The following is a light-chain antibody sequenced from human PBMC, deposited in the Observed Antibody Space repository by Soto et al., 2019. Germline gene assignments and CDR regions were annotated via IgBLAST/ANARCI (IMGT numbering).Light chain of an antibody. CDR2: DTS. Sequence: QAVVTQEPSLTVSPGGTVTLTCGSSTGAVTSGHYPYWPQQQPGQAPRTLIYDTSNKHSWTPVRFSGSLLGGKAALTLSGAQPEDEAEYYCLLSYSESRPYVVFGGGTKLTVL. V-gene: IGLV7-46*01. CDR3: LLSYSESRPYVV. J-gene: IGLJ2*01. CDR1: TGAVTSGHY.